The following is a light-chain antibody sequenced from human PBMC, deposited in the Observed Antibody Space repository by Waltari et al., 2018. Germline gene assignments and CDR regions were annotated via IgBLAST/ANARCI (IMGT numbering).Light chain of an antibody. CDR2: EGS. CDR3: CSYAGSSAPRV. Sequence: QSALTQPASVSGSPGQSSTISCTGSSSDVGRYNLVPWYPHPPGKAPEPMIYEGSKRPSGVSNRFSGSKSDNTASLTISGLQAEDEAHYYCCSYAGSSAPRVFGGGTKLTVL. CDR1: SSDVGRYNL. V-gene: IGLV2-23*01. J-gene: IGLJ3*02.